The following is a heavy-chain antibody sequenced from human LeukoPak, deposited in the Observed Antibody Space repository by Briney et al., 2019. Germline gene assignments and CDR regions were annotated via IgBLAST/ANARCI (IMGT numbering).Heavy chain of an antibody. J-gene: IGHJ5*02. V-gene: IGHV1-69*13. CDR1: GGTFSSYA. CDR3: ARRWYCSSTSCPTNLNYNWFDP. Sequence: SVKVSCKASGGTFSSYAISWVRQAPGQGLEWMGGIIPIFGTANYAQKFQGRVTITADESTSTAYMELSSLRSEDTAVYYCARRWYCSSTSCPTNLNYNWFDPWGQGTLVTVSS. CDR2: IIPIFGTA. D-gene: IGHD2-2*01.